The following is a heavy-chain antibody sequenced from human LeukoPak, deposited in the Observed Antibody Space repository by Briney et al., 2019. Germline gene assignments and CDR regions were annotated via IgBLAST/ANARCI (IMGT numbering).Heavy chain of an antibody. CDR1: GFTFSSYS. V-gene: IGHV3-48*04. CDR3: AKDYSDSSGYFRVPHVFDF. Sequence: GGSLRLSCAASGFTFSSYSMNWVRQAPGKGLEWVSYISSSGSTIYYADSVKGRFTISRDNAKNSLYLQMNSLRAEDTAVYYCAKDYSDSSGYFRVPHVFDFWGQGTLVTVSS. CDR2: ISSSGSTI. J-gene: IGHJ4*02. D-gene: IGHD3-22*01.